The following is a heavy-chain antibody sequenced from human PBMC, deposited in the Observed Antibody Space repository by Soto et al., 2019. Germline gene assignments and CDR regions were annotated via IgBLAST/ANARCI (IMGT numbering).Heavy chain of an antibody. Sequence: PGGSLRLSCAASGFTFDDYTMHWVRQTPGKGLEWVPLISWDGDSAYYADSVRGRFTISRDNSKNSLFLQMNNVRAEDAALYFCAKGTRGNSPELDFWGQGTLVTVSS. CDR2: ISWDGDSA. J-gene: IGHJ4*02. V-gene: IGHV3-43*01. CDR1: GFTFDDYT. D-gene: IGHD1-1*01. CDR3: AKGTRGNSPELDF.